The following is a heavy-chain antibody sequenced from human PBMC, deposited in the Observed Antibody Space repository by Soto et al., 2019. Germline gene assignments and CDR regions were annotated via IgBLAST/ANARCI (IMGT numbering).Heavy chain of an antibody. CDR2: ISSSGSTI. CDR1: GFTFSDYY. J-gene: IGHJ6*02. V-gene: IGHV3-11*01. Sequence: KPGGSLRLSCAASGFTFSDYYMSWIRQAPGKGLEWVSYISSSGSTIYYADSVKGRFTISRDNAKNSLYLQMNSLRAEDTAVYYCARALGAAAGTRYYYYGMDVWGQGTTVTVSS. CDR3: ARALGAAAGTRYYYYGMDV. D-gene: IGHD6-13*01.